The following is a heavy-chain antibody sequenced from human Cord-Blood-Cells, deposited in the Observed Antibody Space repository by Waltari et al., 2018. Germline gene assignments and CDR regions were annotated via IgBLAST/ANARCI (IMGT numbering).Heavy chain of an antibody. CDR3: AREPYDYVWGSYRGFDP. CDR2: IIPIFGTA. Sequence: QVQLVQSGAEVKKPGSSVKVSCKASGGTFSSYAISWVRQAPGQGLEWMGGIIPIFGTANYAQKFQDRVTITADESTSTAYMELSSLRSEDTAVYYCAREPYDYVWGSYRGFDPWGQGTLVTVSS. D-gene: IGHD3-16*02. V-gene: IGHV1-69*01. CDR1: GGTFSSYA. J-gene: IGHJ5*02.